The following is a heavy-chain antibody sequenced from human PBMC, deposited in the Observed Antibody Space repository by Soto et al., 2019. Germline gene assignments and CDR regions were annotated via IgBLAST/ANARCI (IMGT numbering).Heavy chain of an antibody. J-gene: IGHJ6*02. CDR3: ARGRIYYYYYGMDV. V-gene: IGHV3-21*01. CDR2: ISSSSSYI. Sequence: GGSLRLSCAASGFTFSSYSMNWVRQAPGKGLEWVSSISSSSSYIYYADSVKGRFTISRDNAKNSLYLQMNSLRAEDTAVYYCARGRIYYYYYGMDVWGQGTTVTVSS. CDR1: GFTFSSYS.